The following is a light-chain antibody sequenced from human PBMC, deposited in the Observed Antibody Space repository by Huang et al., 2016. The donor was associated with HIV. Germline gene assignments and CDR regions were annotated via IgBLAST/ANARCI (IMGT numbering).Light chain of an antibody. CDR1: QNVGTS. V-gene: IGKV1-8*01. CDR3: QHSDGLSPLT. J-gene: IGKJ4*01. Sequence: RMTQSPSSLSASTGDRVTITCRASQNVGTSLAWYQQRPGRAPVLLIYDASTLQRGVPARFSGSGARTVFTLTIGCLQVEDAATYYCQHSDGLSPLTFGGGT. CDR2: DAS.